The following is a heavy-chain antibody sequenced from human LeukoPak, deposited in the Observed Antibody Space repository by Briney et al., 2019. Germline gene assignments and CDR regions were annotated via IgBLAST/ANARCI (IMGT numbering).Heavy chain of an antibody. V-gene: IGHV4-39*01. Sequence: PSETLTLTCNVSGCTISSSSNYWGWIPQPPGKGLEWIMSIYYSGSTYDNPSLKSRVTISVDTSKNQFSLKLSSVTAADTAVYDCARRAGYCSSTSCRPFDYWGQGTLVTVSS. CDR1: GCTISSSSNY. CDR3: ARRAGYCSSTSCRPFDY. CDR2: IYYSGST. D-gene: IGHD2-2*01. J-gene: IGHJ4*02.